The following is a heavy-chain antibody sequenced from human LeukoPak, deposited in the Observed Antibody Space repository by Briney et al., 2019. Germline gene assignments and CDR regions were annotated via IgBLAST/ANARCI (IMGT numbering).Heavy chain of an antibody. CDR3: ARGAYYDTPYGMDV. V-gene: IGHV1-69*13. CDR2: IIPIFGTA. J-gene: IGHJ6*02. D-gene: IGHD3-9*01. Sequence: SVTVSFMPSLGTFNRYAISWVGQAPGQGVEGMGGIIPIFGTANYAQKFHGRVTITADETTSTAYMELSSLKSEDTAVYYCARGAYYDTPYGMDVWGQGTTVTVSS. CDR1: LGTFNRYA.